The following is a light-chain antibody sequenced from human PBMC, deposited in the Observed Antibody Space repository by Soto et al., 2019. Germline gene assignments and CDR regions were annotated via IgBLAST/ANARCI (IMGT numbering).Light chain of an antibody. J-gene: IGKJ5*01. Sequence: EIVLTQSPATLSLSPGERATLSCRASQSVSSYLAWYQQNPGQAPRLLIYDASTRATGIPARFSGSGSGTDFPLPISSLEPEDFAVYYCQQRSNWPITFAQGTHWRL. V-gene: IGKV3-11*01. CDR1: QSVSSY. CDR3: QQRSNWPIT. CDR2: DAS.